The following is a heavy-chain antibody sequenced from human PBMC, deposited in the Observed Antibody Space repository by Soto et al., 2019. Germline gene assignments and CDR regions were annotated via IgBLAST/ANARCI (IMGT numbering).Heavy chain of an antibody. CDR2: VYYSGT. CDR1: GGSIGHYY. Sequence: QVQLQESGPGLVKPSETLSLTCSVSGGSIGHYYWNWIRQSPGKGLEWIGNVYYSGTTYNPSLRSRVTISVDTSKSQFSLNLPSVTAADTAVYYCAIQSAGDFDFWGQGVLVTVSS. CDR3: AIQSAGDFDF. V-gene: IGHV4-59*08. D-gene: IGHD4-17*01. J-gene: IGHJ4*02.